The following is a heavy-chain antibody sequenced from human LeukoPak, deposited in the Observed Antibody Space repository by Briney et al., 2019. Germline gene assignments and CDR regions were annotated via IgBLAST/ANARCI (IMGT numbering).Heavy chain of an antibody. CDR1: GYTFTGYY. D-gene: IGHD4-23*01. J-gene: IGHJ4*02. Sequence: ASVKVSCKASGYTFTGYYMHWVRQAPGQGLEWMGWINPNSGGTNYAQKFQGRVTMARDTSISTAYMELSRLRSDDTAVYYCARVFGGKLPFDYCGQGTLVTVSS. CDR3: ARVFGGKLPFDY. CDR2: INPNSGGT. V-gene: IGHV1-2*02.